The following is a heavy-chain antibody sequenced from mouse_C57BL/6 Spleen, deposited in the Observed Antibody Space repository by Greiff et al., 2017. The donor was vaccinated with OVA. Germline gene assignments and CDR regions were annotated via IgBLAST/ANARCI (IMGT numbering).Heavy chain of an antibody. J-gene: IGHJ2*01. V-gene: IGHV1-64*01. CDR1: GYTFTSYW. CDR2: IHPNSGST. CDR3: AREYGNFDY. D-gene: IGHD2-1*01. Sequence: QVQLKQPGAELVKPGASVKLSCKASGYTFTSYWMHWVKQRPGQGLEWIGMIHPNSGSTNYNEKFKSKATLTVDKSSRTAYMQLSSLTSEDSAVYYCAREYGNFDYWGQGTTLTVSS.